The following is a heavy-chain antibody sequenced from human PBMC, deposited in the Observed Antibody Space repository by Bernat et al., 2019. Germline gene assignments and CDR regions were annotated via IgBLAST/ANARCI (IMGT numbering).Heavy chain of an antibody. J-gene: IGHJ6*02. Sequence: QLQLQESGPGLVKPSETLSLTCTVSGGSISSSSYYWGWIRQPPGKGLEWIGSIYYSGSTYYNPSLKSRVTISVDTSKNRFSLKLSSVTAADTAVYYCAYRVVPAAMNYYYYYGMDVWGQGTTVTVSS. V-gene: IGHV4-39*01. CDR1: GGSISSSSYY. D-gene: IGHD2-2*01. CDR3: AYRVVPAAMNYYYYYGMDV. CDR2: IYYSGST.